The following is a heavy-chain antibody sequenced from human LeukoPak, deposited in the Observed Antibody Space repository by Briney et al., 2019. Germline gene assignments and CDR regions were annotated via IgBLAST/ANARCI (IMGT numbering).Heavy chain of an antibody. CDR1: GFTFSSYG. D-gene: IGHD3-16*01. Sequence: PGRSLRLSCAASGFTFSSYGMHWVRQAPGKGLEWVAVIWYDGSNKYYADSVKGRFTIPRDNSKNTLYLQMNSLRAEDTAVYYCARGGDYVWGRYLGDAFDIWGQGTMVTVSS. CDR2: IWYDGSNK. V-gene: IGHV3-33*01. CDR3: ARGGDYVWGRYLGDAFDI. J-gene: IGHJ3*02.